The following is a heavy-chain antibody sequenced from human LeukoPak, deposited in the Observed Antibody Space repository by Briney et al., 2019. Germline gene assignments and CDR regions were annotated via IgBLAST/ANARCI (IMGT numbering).Heavy chain of an antibody. D-gene: IGHD2-21*02. CDR3: ARGLEVVTATLDY. Sequence: GGSLRLSCAASGFTVSSNYISWVRQAPGKGLEWVSVIYSGGSTYYADSVKGRFTISRDNSKNTLYLQMSSLRAEDTAVYYCARGLEVVTATLDYWGQGTLVTVSS. J-gene: IGHJ4*02. CDR2: IYSGGST. V-gene: IGHV3-53*01. CDR1: GFTVSSNY.